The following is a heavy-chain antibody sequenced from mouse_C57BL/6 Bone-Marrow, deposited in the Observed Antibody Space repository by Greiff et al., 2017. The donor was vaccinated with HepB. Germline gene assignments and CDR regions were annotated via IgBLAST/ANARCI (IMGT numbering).Heavy chain of an antibody. J-gene: IGHJ1*03. V-gene: IGHV5-16*01. Sequence: EVQLQESEGGLVQPGSSMKLSCTASGFTFSDYYMAWVRQVPEKGLEWVANINYDGSSTYYLDSLKSRFIISRDNAKNILYLQMSSLKSEDTATYYCARGGPYYGSSLPWYFDVWGTGTTVTVSS. CDR1: GFTFSDYY. CDR2: INYDGSST. CDR3: ARGGPYYGSSLPWYFDV. D-gene: IGHD1-1*01.